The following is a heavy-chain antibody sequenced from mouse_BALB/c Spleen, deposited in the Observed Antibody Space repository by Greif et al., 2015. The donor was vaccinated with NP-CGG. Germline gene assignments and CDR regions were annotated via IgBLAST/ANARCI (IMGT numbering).Heavy chain of an antibody. D-gene: IGHD1-1*01. CDR1: GFTFSSYA. Sequence: EVKLMESGGGLVKPGGSLKLSCAASGFTFSSYAMSWVRQTPEKRLEWVASISSGGSTYYPDSVKGRFTISRDNARNILYLQMSSLRSEDTATYYCARGLDGSSYVYFDYWGQGTTLTVSS. CDR2: ISSGGST. CDR3: ARGLDGSSYVYFDY. V-gene: IGHV5-6-5*01. J-gene: IGHJ2*01.